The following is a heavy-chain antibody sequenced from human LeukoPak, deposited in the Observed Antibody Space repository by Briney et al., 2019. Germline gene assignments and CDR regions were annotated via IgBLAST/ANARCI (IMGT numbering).Heavy chain of an antibody. CDR2: IIPIFGTA. Sequence: ASVKVSCKASGGTFSSYAISWVRQAPGQGLEWMGGIIPIFGTASYAQKFQGRVTIRTEESTSTAYIELSSLRSEDTAVYYCASKDGIYMDVWGKGTTVTVSS. J-gene: IGHJ6*03. CDR3: ASKDGIYMDV. CDR1: GGTFSSYA. V-gene: IGHV1-69*05.